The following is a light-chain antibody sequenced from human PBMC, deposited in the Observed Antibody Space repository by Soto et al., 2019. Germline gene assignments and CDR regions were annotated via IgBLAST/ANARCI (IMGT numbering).Light chain of an antibody. V-gene: IGKV4-1*01. CDR1: QSVLYSSNNRNY. J-gene: IGKJ3*01. CDR2: WAS. CDR3: QQYYTPPFT. Sequence: DIVMTQSPDSLAVSLGERATINCKSSQSVLYSSNNRNYLAWYQQKPGQTPKLLIHWASNRESGVPDRFSGSGSGTDFTLTISSLQAEDVADYYCQQYYTPPFTFGPGTKVDIK.